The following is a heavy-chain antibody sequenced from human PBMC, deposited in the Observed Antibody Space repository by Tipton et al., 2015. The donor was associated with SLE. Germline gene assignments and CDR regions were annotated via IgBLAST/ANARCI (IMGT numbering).Heavy chain of an antibody. V-gene: IGHV3-9*01. J-gene: IGHJ3*02. CDR2: ISWNSGSI. CDR3: ATQLGMDAFHI. CDR1: GFTFDDYA. D-gene: IGHD7-27*01. Sequence: SLRLSCAASGFTFDDYAMHWVRQAPGKGLEWVSGISWNSGSIGYADSVKGRFTISRDNAKNSLYLQMNSLRADDTAVYYCATQLGMDAFHIWGQGTLVTVSS.